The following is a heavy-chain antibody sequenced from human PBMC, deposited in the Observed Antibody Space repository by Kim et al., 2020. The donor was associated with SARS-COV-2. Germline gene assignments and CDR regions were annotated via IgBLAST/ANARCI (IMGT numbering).Heavy chain of an antibody. CDR2: IYYSGST. J-gene: IGHJ4*02. Sequence: SETLSLTCTVSGGSISSGGYYWSWIRQHPGKGLEWIGYIYYSGSTYYNPSLKSRVTISVDTSKNQFSLKLSSVTAADTAVYYCVRGITIFGVVAHPFDYWGQGTLVTVSS. D-gene: IGHD3-3*01. CDR3: VRGITIFGVVAHPFDY. CDR1: GGSISSGGYY. V-gene: IGHV4-31*03.